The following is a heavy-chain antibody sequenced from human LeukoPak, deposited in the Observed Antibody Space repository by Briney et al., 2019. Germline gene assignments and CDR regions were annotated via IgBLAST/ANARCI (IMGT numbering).Heavy chain of an antibody. CDR2: INHSGST. CDR3: ARALYGGHDYGDY. J-gene: IGHJ4*02. D-gene: IGHD4/OR15-4a*01. V-gene: IGHV4-34*01. Sequence: SETLSLTCAVYGGSFSGYYWSWIRQPPGKGLEWIGEINHSGSTNYNPSLKSRVTISVDTSKNQFSLKLSSVTAADTAVYYCARALYGGHDYGDYGGQGTLVTVSS. CDR1: GGSFSGYY.